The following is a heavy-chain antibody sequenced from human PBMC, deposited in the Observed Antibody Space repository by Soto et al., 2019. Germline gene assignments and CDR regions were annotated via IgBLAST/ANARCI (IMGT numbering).Heavy chain of an antibody. CDR3: ARDRIAASSLSRCMDV. CDR1: GFTFSSYG. D-gene: IGHD6-13*01. CDR2: IWYDGSNK. J-gene: IGHJ6*02. Sequence: GGSLRLSCAASGFTFSSYGMHWVRQAPGKGLEWVAVIWYDGSNKYYADSVKGRFTISRDNSKNTLYLQMNSLRAEDTAVYYCARDRIAASSLSRCMDVWGQGTTVTV. V-gene: IGHV3-33*01.